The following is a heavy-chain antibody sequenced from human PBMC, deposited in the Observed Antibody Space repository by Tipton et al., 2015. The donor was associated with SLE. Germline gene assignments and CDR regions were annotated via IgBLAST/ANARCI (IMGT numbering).Heavy chain of an antibody. J-gene: IGHJ2*01. CDR3: ARAWSYSTGWYYDL. Sequence: TLSLTCTVSGSSSTSGFFWAWIRQPPGKGLEWIGSIDYSGSTNYNPSLKSRVTISLDTSKNQFSLKLSSVTAADTAVYYCARAWSYSTGWYYDLWGRGTLVTVSS. D-gene: IGHD6-19*01. CDR1: GSSSTSGFF. CDR2: IDYSGST. V-gene: IGHV4-38-2*02.